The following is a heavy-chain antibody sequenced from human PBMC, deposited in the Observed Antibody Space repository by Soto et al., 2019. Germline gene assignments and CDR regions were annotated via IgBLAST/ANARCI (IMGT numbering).Heavy chain of an antibody. CDR2: TYYRSKWYN. J-gene: IGHJ3*02. D-gene: IGHD2-15*01. V-gene: IGHV6-1*01. CDR3: ASGPSDIVEEDAFDI. CDR1: GDSVSSNSAA. Sequence: SRTLSLTCAISGDSVSSNSAAWNWIRQSPSRGLEWLGRTYYRSKWYNDYAVSVRSRITINPDTSKNQFSLQLNAVTPEDTAVYYCASGPSDIVEEDAFDIWGQGTMVTVSS.